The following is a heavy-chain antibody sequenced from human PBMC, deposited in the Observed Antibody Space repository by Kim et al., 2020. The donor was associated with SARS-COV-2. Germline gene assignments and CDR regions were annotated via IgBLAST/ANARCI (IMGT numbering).Heavy chain of an antibody. CDR3: ARNVDIVATIKRGRFDP. J-gene: IGHJ5*02. V-gene: IGHV4-4*02. Sequence: SETLSLTCAVSGGSISSSNWWSWVRPPPGKGLEWIGEIYHSGSTNYNPSLKSRVTISVDKSKNQFSLKLSSVTAADTAVYYCARNVDIVATIKRGRFDPWGQGTLVTVSS. D-gene: IGHD5-12*01. CDR2: IYHSGST. CDR1: GGSISSSNW.